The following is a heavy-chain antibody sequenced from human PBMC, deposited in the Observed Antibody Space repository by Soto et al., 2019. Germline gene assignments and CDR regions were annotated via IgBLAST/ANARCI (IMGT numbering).Heavy chain of an antibody. V-gene: IGHV1-18*01. Sequence: QVHLVQSGAEVKEPGASVKVSCKASGFTFTNYGFTWVRRAPGQGLEWMGWISANNGNTNYAQQFQGRVTMTTDTSTSTVYMELRSLRSDDTAVYYCARGGSDYEGSGYYQGHVWGQGTTVTVSS. J-gene: IGHJ6*02. CDR3: ARGGSDYEGSGYYQGHV. CDR2: ISANNGNT. CDR1: GFTFTNYG. D-gene: IGHD3-22*01.